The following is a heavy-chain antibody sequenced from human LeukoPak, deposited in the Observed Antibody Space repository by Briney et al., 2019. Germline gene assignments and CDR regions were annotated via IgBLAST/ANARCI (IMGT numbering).Heavy chain of an antibody. CDR3: AARRDYYYYYGMDV. CDR1: GGSISSGGYY. V-gene: IGHV4-31*03. CDR2: IYYSGST. J-gene: IGHJ6*02. Sequence: SETLSLTCTVSGGSISSGGYYWSWIRQHPGKDLEWIGYIYYSGSTYYNPSLKSRVTISVDTSKNQFSLKLSSVTAADTAVYYCAARRDYYYYYGMDVWGQGTTVTVSS.